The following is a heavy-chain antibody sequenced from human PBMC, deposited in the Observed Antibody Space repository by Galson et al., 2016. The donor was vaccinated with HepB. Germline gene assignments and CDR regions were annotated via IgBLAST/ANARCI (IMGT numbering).Heavy chain of an antibody. CDR3: TRGYMQTGMNV. J-gene: IGHJ6*02. CDR2: TYYRSQWFS. D-gene: IGHD5-18*01. CDR1: GDSVTSDETM. Sequence: CAISGDSVTSDETMWNWIRQSPSRGLEWLGRTYYRSQWFSEYAMSVQGRITVTADTSRNQFSLQLDSVTPDVTAAYFCTRGYMQTGMNVWGQGTTVTVSS. V-gene: IGHV6-1*01.